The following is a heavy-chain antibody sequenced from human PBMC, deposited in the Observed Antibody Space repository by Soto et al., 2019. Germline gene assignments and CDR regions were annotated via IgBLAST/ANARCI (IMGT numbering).Heavy chain of an antibody. D-gene: IGHD3-9*01. J-gene: IGHJ6*02. CDR3: ARLLINDILTGYSGKKTIYYHYRMDV. CDR1: GGSISSSSYY. Sequence: SETLSLTCTVSGGSISSSSYYWGWIRQPPGKGLEWIGSIYYSGSTYYNPSLKSRVTISVDTSKNQFSLKLSSVTAADTAVYYCARLLINDILTGYSGKKTIYYHYRMDVWGQGTTVTVSS. CDR2: IYYSGST. V-gene: IGHV4-39*01.